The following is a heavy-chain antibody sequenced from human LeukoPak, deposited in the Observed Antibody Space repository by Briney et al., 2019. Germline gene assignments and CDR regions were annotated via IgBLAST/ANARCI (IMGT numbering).Heavy chain of an antibody. CDR2: ISSSGSTI. CDR1: GFTFSDYY. CDR3: AKGSSSGWFPFDY. D-gene: IGHD6-19*01. J-gene: IGHJ4*02. Sequence: GGSLRLSCAASGFTFSDYYMSWIRQAPGKGLEWVSYISSSGSTIYYADSVKGRFTISRDNAKNSLYLQMNSLRAEDTAVYYCAKGSSSGWFPFDYWGQGTLVTVSS. V-gene: IGHV3-11*04.